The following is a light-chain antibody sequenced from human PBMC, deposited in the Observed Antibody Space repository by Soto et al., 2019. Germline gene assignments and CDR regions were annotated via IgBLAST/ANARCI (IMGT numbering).Light chain of an antibody. CDR2: GNT. V-gene: IGLV1-40*01. CDR3: QSYDDSLSGHYV. Sequence: QSALTQPPSVSGAPGQRVTISCTGSSSNIGSTYDVQWYQQLPGTAPKLLIHGNTNRPSGVPDRFSGSKSGTSAPLAITGLQADDEADYYCQSYDDSLSGHYVFGTGTKVTVL. J-gene: IGLJ1*01. CDR1: SSNIGSTYD.